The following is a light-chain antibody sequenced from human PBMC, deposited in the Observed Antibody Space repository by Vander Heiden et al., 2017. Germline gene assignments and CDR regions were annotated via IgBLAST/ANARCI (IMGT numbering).Light chain of an antibody. J-gene: IGKJ4*01. CDR3: QQYYSYPVT. Sequence: PSSFLASTGARVPIMWRASQGISSHLAWYQQNPGNAPKRLIYGASTLQRGVPSRFSGSGSGTDFTVTISFLQSEDFATYYCQQYYSYPVTFGGGTKVEIK. CDR1: QGISSH. V-gene: IGKV1-8*01. CDR2: GAS.